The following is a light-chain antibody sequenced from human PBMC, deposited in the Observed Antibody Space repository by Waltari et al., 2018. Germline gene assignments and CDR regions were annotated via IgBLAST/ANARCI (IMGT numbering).Light chain of an antibody. J-gene: IGLJ3*02. CDR1: SSDAGGYNY. CDR3: CSFTSRSTWV. Sequence: QSALTQPASVSGSPGQSITISCTGTSSDAGGYNYVSWYQQHPGKVPKLLIFDVSNRPSGVCNRFSGSKSGNTASLTISGLQAEDESDYYCCSFTSRSTWVFGGGTKLTVL. V-gene: IGLV2-14*01. CDR2: DVS.